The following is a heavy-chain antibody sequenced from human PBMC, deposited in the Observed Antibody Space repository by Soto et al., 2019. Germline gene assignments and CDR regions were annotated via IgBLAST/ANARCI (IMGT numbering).Heavy chain of an antibody. V-gene: IGHV4-39*01. CDR1: GGSISSSSYY. CDR2: IYYSGST. Sequence: QLQLQESGPGLVKPSETLSLTCTVSGGSISSSSYYWGWIRQPPGKGLEWIGSIYYSGSTYYNPSLKSRVTISVDTSKNQFSLKLSSVTAADTAVYYCARQRGGKSWFDPWGQGTLVTVSS. CDR3: ARQRGGKSWFDP. J-gene: IGHJ5*02.